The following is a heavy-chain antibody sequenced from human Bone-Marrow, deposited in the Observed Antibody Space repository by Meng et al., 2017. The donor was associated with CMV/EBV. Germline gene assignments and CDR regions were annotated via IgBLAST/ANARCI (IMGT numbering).Heavy chain of an antibody. Sequence: SETLSLTCTVSGYSISSGYYWGWIRQLPGKGLEWIGEINHSGSTNYNPSLKSRVTISVDTSKNQFSLKLSSVTAADTAVYYCARGSTGNTPYWGQGTLVTVSS. J-gene: IGHJ4*02. CDR3: ARGSTGNTPY. CDR1: GYSISSGYY. V-gene: IGHV4-38-2*02. D-gene: IGHD1-14*01. CDR2: INHSGST.